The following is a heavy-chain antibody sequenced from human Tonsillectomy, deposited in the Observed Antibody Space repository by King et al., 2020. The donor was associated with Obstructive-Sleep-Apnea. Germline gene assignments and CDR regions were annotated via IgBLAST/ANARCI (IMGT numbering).Heavy chain of an antibody. D-gene: IGHD2-15*01. J-gene: IGHJ6*02. V-gene: IGHV3-33*01. CDR1: GFTFSSHG. CDR2: IWYDGSKK. CDR3: VRDVKDVVVAVVDTPLSYGMDV. Sequence: VQLVESGGGVVQPGRSLRLSCAASGFTFSSHGMHWVRQAPGKGLEWVAVIWYDGSKKYYADSVKGRFTISRDDSKNTLYLQMDSLRAEETAVYYCVRDVKDVVVAVVDTPLSYGMDVWGQGTTVTVSS.